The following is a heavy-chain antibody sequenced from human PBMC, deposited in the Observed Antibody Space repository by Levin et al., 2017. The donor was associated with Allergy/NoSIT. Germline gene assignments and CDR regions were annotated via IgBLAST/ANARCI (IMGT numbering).Heavy chain of an antibody. D-gene: IGHD4-17*01. CDR1: GYSFTNYW. CDR2: IYPGDSDT. J-gene: IGHJ3*02. CDR3: ARSTGNLNAFNI. Sequence: GESLKISCKGSGYSFTNYWIAWVRQMPGKGLEWMGIIYPGDSDTRYSPSFQGQVTISADKSITTAYLQWNSLKASDTAVYYCARSTGNLNAFNIWGPGTMVTVSS. V-gene: IGHV5-51*01.